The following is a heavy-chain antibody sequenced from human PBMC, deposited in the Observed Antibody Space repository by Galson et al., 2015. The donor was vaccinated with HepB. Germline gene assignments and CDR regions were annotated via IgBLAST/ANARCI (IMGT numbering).Heavy chain of an antibody. D-gene: IGHD5-18*01. CDR1: GFTFTSYW. CDR2: VNGDGSTT. J-gene: IGHJ4*02. CDR3: VRGGGYSYNYYFDY. Sequence: SLRLSCAASGFTFTSYWMHWVRQAPGKGLMWISRVNGDGSTTNYADSVKGRFTIPRDNAKNTLYLQMSSLSAEDTAVYYCVRGGGYSYNYYFDYWGQGTLVPVSS. V-gene: IGHV3-74*01.